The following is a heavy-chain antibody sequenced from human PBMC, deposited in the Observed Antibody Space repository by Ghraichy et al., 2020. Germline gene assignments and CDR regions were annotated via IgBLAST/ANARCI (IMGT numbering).Heavy chain of an antibody. D-gene: IGHD1-7*01. Sequence: GSLRLSCTVSCGSFTSSSHYWGWIRQPPGKGLEYIGSINHIGSTFYNSSMRGRVTISVDTFENQLSLKLTSVTAADTAVYYCTRLDIGTTSSAWGHGTMVTVSS. CDR2: INHIGST. J-gene: IGHJ3*01. CDR1: CGSFTSSSHY. V-gene: IGHV4-39*01. CDR3: TRLDIGTTSSA.